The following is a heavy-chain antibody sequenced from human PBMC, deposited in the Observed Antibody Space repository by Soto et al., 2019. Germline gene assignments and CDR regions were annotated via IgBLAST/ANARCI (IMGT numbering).Heavy chain of an antibody. CDR1: GFVFSDYG. CDR2: ITNDGNNE. Sequence: QMNLVESGGGVVQPGRSLRLSCAASGFVFSDYGMHWVRQAPGKGLEWVALITNDGNNEYYRESVKGRFSISRGRSTNTVDLLMNSLRPEDTGVYYCAKEGPGGGRHFYDAMYVLGQGTTGTVSS. V-gene: IGHV3-30*18. CDR3: AKEGPGGGRHFYDAMYV. D-gene: IGHD1-26*01. J-gene: IGHJ6*02.